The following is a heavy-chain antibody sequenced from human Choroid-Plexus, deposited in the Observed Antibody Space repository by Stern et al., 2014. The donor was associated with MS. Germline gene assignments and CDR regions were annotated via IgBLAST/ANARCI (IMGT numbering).Heavy chain of an antibody. CDR2: VSYDGSNK. CDR1: GFTFGSCA. V-gene: IGHV3-30*18. J-gene: IGHJ5*02. D-gene: IGHD2/OR15-2a*01. Sequence: EQLVESGGGVVQPGRPLRLSCVASGFTFGSCAMHWVRQAPGKGLEWVAGVSYDGSNKYCADSVKGRVTISIDNSQNTLYMQMSSLIPEDTAVYYCAKDRQYLTYFFDHWGQGSLVTVSS. CDR3: AKDRQYLTYFFDH.